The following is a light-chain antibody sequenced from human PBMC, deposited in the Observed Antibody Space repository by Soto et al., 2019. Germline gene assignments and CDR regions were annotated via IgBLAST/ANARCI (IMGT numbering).Light chain of an antibody. J-gene: IGKJ1*01. CDR3: QQYVSWT. Sequence: TVLTQSPGTLSLSPGERATLSCRASQSISSSYLAWYQQKPGQAPRLLIYGASSRATGIPDRFSGSGSGTDFTLTISRLEPEDSAIYYCQQYVSWTFGQGTKVEIK. CDR1: QSISSSY. V-gene: IGKV3-20*01. CDR2: GAS.